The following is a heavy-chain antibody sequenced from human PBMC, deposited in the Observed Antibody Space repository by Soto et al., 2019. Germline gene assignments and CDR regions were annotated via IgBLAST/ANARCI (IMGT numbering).Heavy chain of an antibody. V-gene: IGHV3-30-3*01. CDR2: ISYDGSNK. Sequence: GGSLRLSCAASGFTFSSYAMHWVRQAPGKGLEWVAVISYDGSNKYYADSVKGRFTISRGNSKNTLYLQMNSLRAEDTAVYYCAREGFHGDYGAFDIWGQGTMVTVSS. D-gene: IGHD4-17*01. CDR1: GFTFSSYA. CDR3: AREGFHGDYGAFDI. J-gene: IGHJ3*02.